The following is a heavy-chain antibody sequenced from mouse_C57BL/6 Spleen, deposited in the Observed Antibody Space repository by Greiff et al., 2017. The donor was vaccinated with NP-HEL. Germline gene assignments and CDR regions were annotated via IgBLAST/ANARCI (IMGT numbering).Heavy chain of an antibody. Sequence: VQLQQPGAELVKPGASVKMSCKASGYTFTSYWITWVKQRPGQGLEWIGDIYPGSGSTNYNEKFKSKATLTVDTSSSTAYMQLSSLTSEDSAVYYCARYYYGNYVIDYWGQGTTLTVSS. CDR2: IYPGSGST. V-gene: IGHV1-55*01. CDR3: ARYYYGNYVIDY. D-gene: IGHD2-1*01. CDR1: GYTFTSYW. J-gene: IGHJ2*01.